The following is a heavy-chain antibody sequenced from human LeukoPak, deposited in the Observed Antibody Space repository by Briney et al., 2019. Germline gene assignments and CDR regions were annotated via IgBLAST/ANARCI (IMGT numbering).Heavy chain of an antibody. CDR3: AKDRPNYHESDGHYYRRDGDY. CDR2: ICGSAGCT. J-gene: IGHJ4*02. Sequence: GGSLRLSCAASGFTFNIYAMSWVRQVPGKGLEWVASICGSAGCTYYADSVKGRFTISRDNFANTLYLQMNSLRAEDTAIYYCAKDRPNYHESDGHYYRRDGDYWGQGTLVTVSS. CDR1: GFTFNIYA. V-gene: IGHV3-23*01. D-gene: IGHD3-22*01.